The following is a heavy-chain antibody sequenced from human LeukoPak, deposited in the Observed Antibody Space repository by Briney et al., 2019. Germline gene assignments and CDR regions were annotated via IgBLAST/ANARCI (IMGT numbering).Heavy chain of an antibody. CDR1: GYTFSSYG. Sequence: ASVRVSCTASGYTFSSYGINWVRQAPEQGLEWMGWISVFNNANTRYAQNFQGRVTLTTDTSTTAAYMELRSLRSDDTAVYYCSREFPFCGADCFSGVFDIWGQGTVVTVS. CDR2: ISVFNNANT. CDR3: SREFPFCGADCFSGVFDI. D-gene: IGHD2-21*02. V-gene: IGHV1-18*01. J-gene: IGHJ3*02.